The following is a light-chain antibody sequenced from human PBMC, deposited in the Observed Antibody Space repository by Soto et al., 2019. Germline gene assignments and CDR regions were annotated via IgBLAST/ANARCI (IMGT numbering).Light chain of an antibody. Sequence: EIVLTQSPGTLSLSPGERATLSCRASQSVSSSYLAWYQQKPGQAPRLLIYGASSRATGIPDRFSGSGSGTDFTLTISRLEPEDFVVYYCHQYDSSPLTFGGGTKVEIE. CDR2: GAS. J-gene: IGKJ4*01. CDR1: QSVSSSY. V-gene: IGKV3-20*01. CDR3: HQYDSSPLT.